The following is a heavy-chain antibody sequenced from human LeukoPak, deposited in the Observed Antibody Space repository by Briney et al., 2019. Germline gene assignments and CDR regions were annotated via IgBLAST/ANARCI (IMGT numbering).Heavy chain of an antibody. CDR1: GYTFTSYG. J-gene: IGHJ4*02. V-gene: IGHV1-69*13. CDR2: IIPIFGTA. Sequence: SVKVSCKASGYTFTSYGISWVRQAPGQGLEWMGGIIPIFGTANYAQKFQGRITITADVSTGTLYMELSSLRSEDTAVYYCAREGESYYFDYWGQGTLVTVSS. CDR3: AREGESYYFDY.